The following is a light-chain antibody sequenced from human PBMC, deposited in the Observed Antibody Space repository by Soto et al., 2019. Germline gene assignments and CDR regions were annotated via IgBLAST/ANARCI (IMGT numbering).Light chain of an antibody. CDR3: QHYKMYSPWT. CDR2: DAS. V-gene: IGKV1-5*02. CDR1: QSVSTR. Sequence: DIKMTQSPSSLSASVGDRVTIICRASQSVSTRLAWYQQKPGKAPKVLIYDASSWAGGVPSRFTGSGSGTEFTLTISSLQPDDFATYYCQHYKMYSPWTFGQGTKVDI. J-gene: IGKJ1*01.